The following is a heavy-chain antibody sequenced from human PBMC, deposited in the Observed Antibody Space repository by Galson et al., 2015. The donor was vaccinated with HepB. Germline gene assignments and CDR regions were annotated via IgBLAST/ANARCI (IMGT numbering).Heavy chain of an antibody. CDR3: ARAAAVGRWYFDL. CDR2: ISSSGTTT. Sequence: SLRLSCAVSGFTFSDYYMNWIRQAPGQGLEWISYISSSGTTTYYADSVKGRFTTSRDHANNSLYLQLSSLRAEDTAVYYCARAAAVGRWYFDLWGRGTLVTVSA. D-gene: IGHD6-13*01. J-gene: IGHJ2*01. CDR1: GFTFSDYY. V-gene: IGHV3-11*01.